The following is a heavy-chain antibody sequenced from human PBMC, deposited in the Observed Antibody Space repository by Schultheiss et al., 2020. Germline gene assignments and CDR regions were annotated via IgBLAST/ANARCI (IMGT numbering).Heavy chain of an antibody. D-gene: IGHD3-3*01. Sequence: GGSLRLSCAASGFTFSSYSMNWVRQAPGKGLEWVSYISSSSSTIYYADSVKGRFTISRDNAKNSLYLQMNSLRDEDTAVYYCARVIFGVVITGFDYWGQGTLVNVSS. CDR2: ISSSSSTI. CDR1: GFTFSSYS. CDR3: ARVIFGVVITGFDY. J-gene: IGHJ4*02. V-gene: IGHV3-48*02.